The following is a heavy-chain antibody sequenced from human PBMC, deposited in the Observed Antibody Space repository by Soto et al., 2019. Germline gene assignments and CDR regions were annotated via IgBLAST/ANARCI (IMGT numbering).Heavy chain of an antibody. CDR1: GYTFTGYY. CDR2: INPNSGGT. V-gene: IGHV1-2*04. D-gene: IGHD3-10*01. CDR3: ATGSGSNYEPFDY. Sequence: ASVKVSCKASGYTFTGYYLHWVRQAPGQGLEWMGWINPNSGGTNYAQKFQDWVTMTRDTSISTAYMELSRLRSDDTAVYYCATGSGSNYEPFDYWGQGTLVTVSS. J-gene: IGHJ4*02.